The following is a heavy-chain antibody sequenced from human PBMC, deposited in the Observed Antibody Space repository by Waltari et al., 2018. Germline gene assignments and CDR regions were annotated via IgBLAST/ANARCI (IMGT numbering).Heavy chain of an antibody. Sequence: QVQLVQSGAEVKKPGASVKVSCTVSGYTLTELSMHWVRQAPGKGLEWMGGFDPEEGETIYAQKFQGRVTMTEDTSTDTAYMELSSLRSEDTAVYYCATGPLVGATRSFDYWGQGTLVTVSS. D-gene: IGHD1-26*01. CDR2: FDPEEGET. V-gene: IGHV1-24*01. CDR1: GYTLTELS. J-gene: IGHJ4*02. CDR3: ATGPLVGATRSFDY.